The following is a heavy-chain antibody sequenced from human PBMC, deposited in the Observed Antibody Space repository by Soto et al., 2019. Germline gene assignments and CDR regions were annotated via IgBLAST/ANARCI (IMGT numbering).Heavy chain of an antibody. CDR2: IGGRGNSA. Sequence: GGSLRLSCAASGFIFTNYAMNWVRQAPGKGLEWVSVIGGRGNSAYYADSVQGRFTISGDNSKNTLSLQMSSLTADDTAIYYCVREGRGSFDFWGRGTMVTVSS. V-gene: IGHV3-23*01. CDR1: GFIFTNYA. J-gene: IGHJ3*01. CDR3: VREGRGSFDF. D-gene: IGHD5-12*01.